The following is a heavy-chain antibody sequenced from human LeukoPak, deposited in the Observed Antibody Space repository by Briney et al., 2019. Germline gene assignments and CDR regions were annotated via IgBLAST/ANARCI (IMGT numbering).Heavy chain of an antibody. CDR3: ARGSYGSGSYDRGRNFDY. D-gene: IGHD3-10*01. CDR2: INSDGSST. V-gene: IGHV3-74*01. J-gene: IGHJ4*02. Sequence: GGSLRLSCAASGFTFSSYWMHWVRQAPGKGLVWVSRINSDGSSTSYADSVKGRFTISRDNAKNTLYLQMNSLRAEDTVVYYCARGSYGSGSYDRGRNFDYWGQGTLVTVSS. CDR1: GFTFSSYW.